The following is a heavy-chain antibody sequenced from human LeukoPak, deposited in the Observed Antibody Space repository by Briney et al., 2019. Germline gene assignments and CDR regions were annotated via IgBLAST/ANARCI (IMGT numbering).Heavy chain of an antibody. CDR1: GGSISSGGYY. D-gene: IGHD4-11*01. CDR2: IYYSGST. J-gene: IGHJ6*02. V-gene: IGHV4-31*03. CDR3: ARVVFPTVTTFHTRYYHYGMDV. Sequence: PSQTLSLTCTVSGGSISSGGYYWSWIRQHPGKGLEWIGYIYYSGSTYYNPSLKSRVTISVDTSKNQFSLKLSSVTAADTAVYYCARVVFPTVTTFHTRYYHYGMDVWGQGTTVTVSS.